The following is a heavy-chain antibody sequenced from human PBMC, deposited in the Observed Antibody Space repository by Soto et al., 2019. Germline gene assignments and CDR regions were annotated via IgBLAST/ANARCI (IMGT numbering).Heavy chain of an antibody. Sequence: PGGSLRLSCAASGFTFSHYAMHWVRQAPDKGLEWVSVISFNGTNEFFADSVQGRFSISRDNSANTLYLQMTNLRPEDAAIYYCARYRGRGYCTGGLCYLCLVHWGQGNPVTVSS. V-gene: IGHV3-30-3*01. D-gene: IGHD2-8*02. CDR2: ISFNGTNE. CDR1: GFTFSHYA. J-gene: IGHJ4*02. CDR3: ARYRGRGYCTGGLCYLCLVH.